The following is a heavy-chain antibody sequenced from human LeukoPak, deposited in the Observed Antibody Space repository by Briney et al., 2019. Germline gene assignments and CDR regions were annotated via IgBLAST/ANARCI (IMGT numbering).Heavy chain of an antibody. CDR1: GYSFTSYW. CDR3: ARQKDIVVVPAAKSDWFDP. V-gene: IGHV5-51*01. J-gene: IGHJ5*02. CDR2: IYPGDSDT. Sequence: GESLKISCKGSGYSFTSYWIGWVRQMPGKGLEWMGIIYPGDSDTRYSPSFQGQVTISADKSISTAYLQWSSLKASDTAMYYCARQKDIVVVPAAKSDWFDPWGQGALVTVSS. D-gene: IGHD2-2*01.